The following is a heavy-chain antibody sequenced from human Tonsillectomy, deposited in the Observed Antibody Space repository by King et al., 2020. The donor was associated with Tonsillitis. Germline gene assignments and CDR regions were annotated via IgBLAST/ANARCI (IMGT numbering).Heavy chain of an antibody. V-gene: IGHV3-15*01. CDR1: GFIFSNAW. D-gene: IGHD3-16*01. CDR3: STGMGYGMDV. J-gene: IGHJ6*02. Sequence: VQLVESGGGLVKPGGSLRLSCAASGFIFSNAWMTWVRQAPGKGLEWVGRIKSKTDGGTRDYAAPVKGRFTISRDDSKNTLYLQMNSLKTEDTAVYYCSTGMGYGMDVWGQGTPVTVSS. CDR2: IKSKTDGGTR.